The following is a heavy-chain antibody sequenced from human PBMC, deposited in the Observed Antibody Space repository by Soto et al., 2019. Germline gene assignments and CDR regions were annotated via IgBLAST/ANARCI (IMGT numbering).Heavy chain of an antibody. Sequence: QVQLVESGGGVVQPGRSLRLSCAASGFTFSTYGMHWVRQAPGTGLEWVAVISYDGSNKYYADSVKGRFTISRDNSKNTLYLQMSRLRAEDTAVYYCAKGFSYSVIDYWGQGTLVTVSS. CDR3: AKGFSYSVIDY. V-gene: IGHV3-30*18. CDR2: ISYDGSNK. D-gene: IGHD5-18*01. J-gene: IGHJ4*02. CDR1: GFTFSTYG.